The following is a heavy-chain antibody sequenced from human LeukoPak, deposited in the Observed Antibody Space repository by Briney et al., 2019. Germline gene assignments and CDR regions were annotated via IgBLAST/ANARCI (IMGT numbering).Heavy chain of an antibody. D-gene: IGHD6-13*01. CDR3: TTLSAAAIDY. CDR1: GLSFSDYW. Sequence: GGSLRLSCAASGLSFSDYWANWVRLAPGKGLEWVANMNEYGTQTNYVDSVKGRFTISRDRSKTSVYLQMDSLRVEDTAVYYCTTLSAAAIDYWGRATLVTVSS. V-gene: IGHV3-7*01. J-gene: IGHJ4*02. CDR2: MNEYGTQT.